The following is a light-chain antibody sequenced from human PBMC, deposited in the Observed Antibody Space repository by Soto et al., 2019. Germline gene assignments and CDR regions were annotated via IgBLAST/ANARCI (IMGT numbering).Light chain of an antibody. V-gene: IGLV2-14*01. CDR3: SSYRTTSPCV. CDR1: NNDIGGYNY. J-gene: IGLJ1*01. CDR2: EVS. Sequence: QSVLTQPACVSGSPGQSITISCTGSNNDIGGYNYVSWYDHHPGKAPRLIIYEVSNRPSGVSNRFSGSKSGNTAYLTISGLQPEDEANYYCSSYRTTSPCVFGTGTKVTVL.